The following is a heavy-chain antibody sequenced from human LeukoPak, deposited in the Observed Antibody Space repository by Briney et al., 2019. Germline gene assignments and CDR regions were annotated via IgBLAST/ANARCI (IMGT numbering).Heavy chain of an antibody. Sequence: GESLKISCKGSGYSFTSYWIGWVRQMPGKGLEWMGIIYPGDSDTRYSPSFQGQVTISADKSISTAYLQWSSLKASDTAMYYCARGGYYGSGSYRYFVYWGQGTLVTVSS. CDR1: GYSFTSYW. D-gene: IGHD3-10*01. V-gene: IGHV5-51*01. J-gene: IGHJ4*02. CDR3: ARGGYYGSGSYRYFVY. CDR2: IYPGDSDT.